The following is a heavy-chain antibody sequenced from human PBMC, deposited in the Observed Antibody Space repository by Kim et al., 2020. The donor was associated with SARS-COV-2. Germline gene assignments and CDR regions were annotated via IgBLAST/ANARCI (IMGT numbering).Heavy chain of an antibody. CDR1: GYTFRNYP. Sequence: ASVKVSCKTSGYTFRNYPIIWVRQAPGQGLEWMGWISDYGGATSYAQKFQGRLTVTTDTSTNTAYMELRSLTSDDTAVYYCAREDDYRGSYFGGYWGQGT. CDR2: ISDYGGAT. J-gene: IGHJ4*02. D-gene: IGHD1-26*01. CDR3: AREDDYRGSYFGGY. V-gene: IGHV1-18*01.